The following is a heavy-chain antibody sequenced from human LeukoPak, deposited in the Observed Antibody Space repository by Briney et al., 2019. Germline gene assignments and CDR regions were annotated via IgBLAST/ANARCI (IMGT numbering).Heavy chain of an antibody. CDR1: GFTFSSYG. D-gene: IGHD3-3*01. J-gene: IGHJ4*02. CDR2: NRYDGSNK. V-gene: IGHV3-30*02. CDR3: AKMRFLEWLSYFDY. Sequence: PGGSLRLSCAPSGFTFSSYGMHWARQAPGEGREWVAFNRYDGSNKYYADSVKGRFTISRDNSKNTLYLQMNSLRAEDTAVYYCAKMRFLEWLSYFDYWCQGPLVIVS.